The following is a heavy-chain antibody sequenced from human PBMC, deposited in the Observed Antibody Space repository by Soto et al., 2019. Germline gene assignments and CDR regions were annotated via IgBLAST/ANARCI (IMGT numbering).Heavy chain of an antibody. D-gene: IGHD3-22*01. CDR3: AKWHYYDSSGYLTGGYFDY. J-gene: IGHJ4*02. CDR1: GVTFSSYG. V-gene: IGHV3-30*18. CDR2: ISYDGSNK. Sequence: LRLSCAASGVTFSSYGMHWVRQAPGKGLEWVAVISYDGSNKYYADSVKGRFTISRDNSKNTLYLQMNSLRAEDTAVYYCAKWHYYDSSGYLTGGYFDYWGQGTLVTVSS.